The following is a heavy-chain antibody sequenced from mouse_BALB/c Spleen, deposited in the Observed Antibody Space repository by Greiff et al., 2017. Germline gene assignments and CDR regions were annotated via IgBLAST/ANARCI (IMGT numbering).Heavy chain of an antibody. CDR3: ARDYYRYYYFDY. J-gene: IGHJ2*01. V-gene: IGHV1-18*01. Sequence: EVKLMESGPELVKPGASMKISCKASGYSFTGYTMNWVKQSHGKNLEWIGLINPYNGGTSYNQKFKGKATLTVDKSSSTAYMELLSLTSEDSAVYYCARDYYRYYYFDYWGQGTTLTVSS. CDR1: GYSFTGYT. D-gene: IGHD2-14*01. CDR2: INPYNGGT.